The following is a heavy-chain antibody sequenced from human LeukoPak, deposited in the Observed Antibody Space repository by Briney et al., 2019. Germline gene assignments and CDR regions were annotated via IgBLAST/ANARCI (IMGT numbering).Heavy chain of an antibody. D-gene: IGHD1-26*01. J-gene: IGHJ4*02. CDR1: GFTFSDYY. Sequence: GGSLRLSCAASGFTFSDYYMSWIRQAPGKGLEWVSYISFSGSPTQYADSVKGRFTISRDNSMNTLYLQMNSLRAEDTAVYYCANAGVGAPAPFDYWGQGTLVTVSS. V-gene: IGHV3-11*01. CDR2: ISFSGSPT. CDR3: ANAGVGAPAPFDY.